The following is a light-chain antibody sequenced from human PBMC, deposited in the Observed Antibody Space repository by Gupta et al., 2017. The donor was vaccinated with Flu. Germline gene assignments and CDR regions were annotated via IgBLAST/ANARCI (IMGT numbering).Light chain of an antibody. CDR3: AAWDDSLSGPWV. CDR2: RNN. V-gene: IGLV1-47*01. CDR1: SANIGSNY. J-gene: IGLJ3*02. Sequence: SANIGSNYVYWYQQLPGTAPKLLIYRNNQRPSGVPDRFSGSKSGTSASLAISGLRSEDEADYYCAAWDDSLSGPWVFGGGTKLTVL.